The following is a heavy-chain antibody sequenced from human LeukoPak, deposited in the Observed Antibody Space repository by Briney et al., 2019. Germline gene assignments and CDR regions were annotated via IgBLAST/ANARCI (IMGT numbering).Heavy chain of an antibody. CDR3: ARDPGHDTSNYGGLDF. V-gene: IGHV1-2*02. Sequence: RASVKVSCKASGYTFTNYYMHWVRQAPGQGLEWMGIINPNSGGTNYAQKFQGRVTLTRDTSIDTVYLELSSLKSDDTAVYYCARDPGHDTSNYGGLDFWGQGTLVTVSS. D-gene: IGHD4-11*01. J-gene: IGHJ4*02. CDR1: GYTFTNYY. CDR2: INPNSGGT.